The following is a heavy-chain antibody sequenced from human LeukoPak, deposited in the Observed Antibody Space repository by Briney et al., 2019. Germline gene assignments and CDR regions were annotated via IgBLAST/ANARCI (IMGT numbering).Heavy chain of an antibody. CDR1: GGSISSYY. Sequence: SETLSLTCTVSGGSISSYYWSWLRHPAGKELEWIVRIYTSGITNYNPSLKSRVTMSVDTSKNQFSLKLTSVTAADTAVYYCARDRGLYGEVLFDPWGQGTLVTVSS. J-gene: IGHJ5*02. D-gene: IGHD3-10*01. CDR2: IYTSGIT. CDR3: ARDRGLYGEVLFDP. V-gene: IGHV4-4*07.